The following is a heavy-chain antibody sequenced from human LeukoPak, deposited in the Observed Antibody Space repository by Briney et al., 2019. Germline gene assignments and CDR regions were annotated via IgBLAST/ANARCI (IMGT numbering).Heavy chain of an antibody. J-gene: IGHJ4*02. Sequence: GGSLRLSCAASGFTFSSYSMNWVRQAPGKGLEWVSSISSSSSYIYYADSVKGRFTISRDNSKNTLYLQMNSLRAEDTAVYYCAKAVYSNYGYFDYWGQGTLVTVSS. D-gene: IGHD4-11*01. CDR1: GFTFSSYS. CDR2: ISSSSSYI. V-gene: IGHV3-21*04. CDR3: AKAVYSNYGYFDY.